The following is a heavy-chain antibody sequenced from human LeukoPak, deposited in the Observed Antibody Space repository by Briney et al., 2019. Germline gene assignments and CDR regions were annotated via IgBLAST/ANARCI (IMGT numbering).Heavy chain of an antibody. Sequence: SETLSLTCTVSGGSISSGDYYWSWIRQPPGKGLEWIGYIYYSGSTYYNPSLKSRVTISVDTSKNQFSLKLSSVTAADTAVYYCARDGGYSYGLFDYWGQGTLATVSS. D-gene: IGHD5-18*01. V-gene: IGHV4-30-4*08. CDR1: GGSISSGDYY. CDR2: IYYSGST. CDR3: ARDGGYSYGLFDY. J-gene: IGHJ4*02.